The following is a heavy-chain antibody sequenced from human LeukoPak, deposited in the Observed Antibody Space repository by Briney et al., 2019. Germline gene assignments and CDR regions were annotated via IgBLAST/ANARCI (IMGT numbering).Heavy chain of an antibody. CDR1: GGSISSYY. D-gene: IGHD5-18*01. CDR3: ARFQYSYGHGWFDP. V-gene: IGHV4-59*01. CDR2: IYYSGST. Sequence: PSETLSLTCTVSGGSISSYYWSWIRQPPGKGLEWIGYIYYSGSTNYNPSLKSRVTISVDTSKNQFSLKLSSVTAADTAVYYCARFQYSYGHGWFDPWGQGTLVTVSS. J-gene: IGHJ5*02.